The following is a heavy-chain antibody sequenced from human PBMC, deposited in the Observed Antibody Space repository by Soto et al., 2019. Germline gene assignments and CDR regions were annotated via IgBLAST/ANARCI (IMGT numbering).Heavy chain of an antibody. CDR2: ISSGGSTI. CDR3: ARDSPSIYNSGSFGVDY. CDR1: GFTFSDYY. D-gene: IGHD3-10*01. V-gene: IGHV3-11*01. J-gene: IGHJ4*02. Sequence: ESGGGLVKPGGSLRLSCVASGFTFSDYYMSWIRQAPGKGLEWVSYISSGGSTIHYADSVKGRFTISRDNAKNTLYLQMDSLRAEDAAVYYCARDSPSIYNSGSFGVDYWGQGTLVTVSS.